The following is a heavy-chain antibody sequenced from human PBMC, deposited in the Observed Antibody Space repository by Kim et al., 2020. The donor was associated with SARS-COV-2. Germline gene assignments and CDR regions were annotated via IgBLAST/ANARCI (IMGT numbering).Heavy chain of an antibody. CDR3: AKKWGEWLLAY. CDR1: GFTFSSYA. CDR2: ISGSGGST. D-gene: IGHD3-3*01. V-gene: IGHV3-23*01. J-gene: IGHJ4*02. Sequence: GGSLRLSCAASGFTFSSYAMSWVRQATGKGLEWVSAISGSGGSTYYADSVKGRFTISRDNSKNTLYLQMNSLRAEDTAVYYCAKKWGEWLLAYWGQGTLVTVSS.